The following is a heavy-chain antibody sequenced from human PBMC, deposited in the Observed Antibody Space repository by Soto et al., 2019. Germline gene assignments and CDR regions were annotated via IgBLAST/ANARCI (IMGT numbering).Heavy chain of an antibody. D-gene: IGHD2-21*01. V-gene: IGHV4-34*02. Sequence: QVQLQQWGGGLLKLSEALSLTCAVDGGSFSGYYCSWVRQPPGKGPEWIGQINHSGTTNYSPSLKSRVTMSVDTSKKQFSLNLSSVTAADTAIYFCASSLLLLHFYTSGLDVWGQGTTVTVSS. CDR3: ASSLLLLHFYTSGLDV. CDR1: GGSFSGYY. J-gene: IGHJ6*02. CDR2: INHSGTT.